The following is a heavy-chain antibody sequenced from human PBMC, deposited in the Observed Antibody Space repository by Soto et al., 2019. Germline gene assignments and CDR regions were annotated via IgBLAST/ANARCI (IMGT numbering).Heavy chain of an antibody. CDR2: IYYSGST. J-gene: IGHJ3*02. CDR3: SRDWLNRGAAFDI. CDR1: GGSISSGGYY. Sequence: SETLSLTCTVSGGSISSGGYYWSWIRQHPGKSLEWIGYIYYSGSTYYNTSLKSRVNISVDTSKKQFSLKLSSVTAADTVVYYCSRDWLNRGAAFDIWGQGTMVTVSS. V-gene: IGHV4-31*03. D-gene: IGHD1-26*01.